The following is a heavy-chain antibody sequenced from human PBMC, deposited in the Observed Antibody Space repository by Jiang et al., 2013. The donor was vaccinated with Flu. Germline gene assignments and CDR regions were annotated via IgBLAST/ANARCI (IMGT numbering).Heavy chain of an antibody. V-gene: IGHV1-18*01. CDR1: GYTFTSYG. CDR2: ISAYNGNT. CDR3: ARVASWFGELLSADLDY. Sequence: GAEVKKPGASVKVSCKASGYTFTSYGISWVRQAPGQGLEWMGWISAYNGNTNYAQKLQGRVTMTTDTSTSTAYMELRSLRSDDTAVYYCARVASWFGELLSADLDYWAREPWSPSPQ. J-gene: IGHJ4*02. D-gene: IGHD3-10*01.